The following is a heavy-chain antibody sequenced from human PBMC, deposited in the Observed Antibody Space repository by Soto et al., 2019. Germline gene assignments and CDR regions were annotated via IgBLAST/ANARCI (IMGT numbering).Heavy chain of an antibody. CDR3: ARGAASGYSYFYYMDV. CDR2: VDPDNVHT. D-gene: IGHD6-13*01. V-gene: IGHV1-18*01. CDR1: GYGFSNYV. Sequence: QVQLVQSGPEVKKPGTSVKVSCKTSGYGFSNYVVSWVRQAPGQGLEWVGRVDPDNVHTKYAQKLQGRVTMATDTATNTAYMELRSLTFDVTAVYYCARGAASGYSYFYYMDVWGKGTTVTVSS. J-gene: IGHJ6*03.